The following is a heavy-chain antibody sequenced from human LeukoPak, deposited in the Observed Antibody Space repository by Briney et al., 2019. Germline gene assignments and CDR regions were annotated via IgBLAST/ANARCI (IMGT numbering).Heavy chain of an antibody. CDR2: IYYSGST. CDR3: ARLYSSGYNFHDYYGVDV. D-gene: IGHD5-12*01. V-gene: IGHV4-39*01. CDR1: GGSIRSSSYY. J-gene: IGHJ6*02. Sequence: SETLSLTCTVSGGSIRSSSYYWSWIRQPPGTGLEWIGTIYYSGSTYYNPSLKSRVTISVDTPKNQFSLKLSSVTAADTAVYYCARLYSSGYNFHDYYGVDVWGQGTTVTVSS.